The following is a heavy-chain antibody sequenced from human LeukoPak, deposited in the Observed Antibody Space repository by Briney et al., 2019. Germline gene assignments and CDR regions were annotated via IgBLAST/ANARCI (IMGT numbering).Heavy chain of an antibody. CDR2: IWHDGSEK. CDR3: ARDDGDGTCFY. J-gene: IGHJ4*02. Sequence: GGSLRLSCAASGFTFSDYGMHWVRQAPGKGLEWVAVIWHDGSEKYYADSVKGRFTISRDNSENTLFLQVNSLRAEDTAVYYCARDDGDGTCFYWGQGTLVTVSS. V-gene: IGHV3-33*01. D-gene: IGHD2-15*01. CDR1: GFTFSDYG.